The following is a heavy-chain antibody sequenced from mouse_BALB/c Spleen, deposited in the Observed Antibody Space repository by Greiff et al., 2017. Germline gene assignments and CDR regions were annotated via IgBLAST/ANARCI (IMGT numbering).Heavy chain of an antibody. D-gene: IGHD1-1*01. Sequence: VQLQQSGAELVRSGASVKLSCTASGFNIKDYYMHWVKQRPEQGLEWIGWIDPENGDTEYAPKFQGKATMTADTSSNTAYLQLSSLTSEDTAVYYCKTNYYGSSDFAYWGQGTLVTVSA. CDR2: IDPENGDT. J-gene: IGHJ3*01. CDR1: GFNIKDYY. V-gene: IGHV14-4*02. CDR3: KTNYYGSSDFAY.